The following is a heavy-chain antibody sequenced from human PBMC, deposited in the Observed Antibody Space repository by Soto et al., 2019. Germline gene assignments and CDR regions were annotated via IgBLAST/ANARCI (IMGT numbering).Heavy chain of an antibody. D-gene: IGHD6-13*01. Sequence: PGGSLRLSCAASGFTFSSYAMHWVRQAPGKGLEWVAVISYDGSNKYYADSVKGRFTISRDNSKNTLYLQMNSLRAEDTAVYYCARDGISSSWYTLDYYYYYGMDVWGQGTTVTVSS. J-gene: IGHJ6*02. CDR3: ARDGISSSWYTLDYYYYYGMDV. CDR2: ISYDGSNK. V-gene: IGHV3-30-3*01. CDR1: GFTFSSYA.